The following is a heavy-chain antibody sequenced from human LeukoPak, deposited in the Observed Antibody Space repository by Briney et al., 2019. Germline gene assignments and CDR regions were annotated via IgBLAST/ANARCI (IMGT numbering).Heavy chain of an antibody. V-gene: IGHV5-51*01. Sequence: GESLKISGQASGYSFISYWIGWVRQMPGKGLEWMGIIDPRDSETRYTPPFQGKVTISVDKSLATADLQWNSLKASDTAMYYCARETAMGRSGDYWGQGTLVTVSS. CDR3: ARETAMGRSGDY. CDR2: IDPRDSET. CDR1: GYSFISYW. J-gene: IGHJ4*02. D-gene: IGHD5-18*01.